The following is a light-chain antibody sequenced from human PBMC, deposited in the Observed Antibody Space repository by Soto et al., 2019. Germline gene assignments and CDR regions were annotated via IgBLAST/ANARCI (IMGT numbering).Light chain of an antibody. CDR1: QGISSY. CDR2: AAS. V-gene: IGKV1-9*01. Sequence: DIQLTQSPSFLSASVGDRVTITCRAGQGISSYLAWYQQKPGKAPKLLIYAASTLQSGVPSRFSGSGSGTEFNLTISSLKPEDFATYYCQQLNTYPITFGQGTRLEIK. CDR3: QQLNTYPIT. J-gene: IGKJ5*01.